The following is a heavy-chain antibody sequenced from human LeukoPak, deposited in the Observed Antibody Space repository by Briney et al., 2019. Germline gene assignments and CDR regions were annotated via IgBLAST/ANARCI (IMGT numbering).Heavy chain of an antibody. J-gene: IGHJ4*02. V-gene: IGHV3-33*01. CDR3: ARGSDFVWGSYRPYFDY. CDR1: GFTFSSNG. Sequence: GRSLRLSCVASGFTFSSNGMHWVRQAPGKGLEWVAVIWHDGTNKYYSDPVKGRFTISRDNSKNTLYLQMNSLRPEDTAVYYCARGSDFVWGSYRPYFDYWGQGTLVTVSS. CDR2: IWHDGTNK. D-gene: IGHD3-16*02.